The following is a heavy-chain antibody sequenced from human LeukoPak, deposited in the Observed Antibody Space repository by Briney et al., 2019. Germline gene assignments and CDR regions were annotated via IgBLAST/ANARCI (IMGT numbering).Heavy chain of an antibody. D-gene: IGHD3-22*01. CDR2: ISYDGSNK. Sequence: GRSLRLSCAASGFTFSSYGMHWVRQAPGKGLEWVAVISYDGSNKYYADSMKGRFTISRDNSKNTLYLQMNSLRAEDTAVYYCAKDTAYGYYYDSSDYWGQGTLVTVSS. V-gene: IGHV3-30*18. CDR3: AKDTAYGYYYDSSDY. CDR1: GFTFSSYG. J-gene: IGHJ4*02.